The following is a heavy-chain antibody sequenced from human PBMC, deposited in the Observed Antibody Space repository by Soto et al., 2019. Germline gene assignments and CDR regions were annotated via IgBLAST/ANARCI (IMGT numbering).Heavy chain of an antibody. CDR3: AKEIWIAVAGTMFAP. Sequence: QVQLVESGGGVVQPGRSLRLSCAASGFTFSSYGMHWVRQAPGKGLEWVAVISYDGSNKYYADSVKGRFTISRDNSKNTLYLQMNSLRAEDTAVYYCAKEIWIAVAGTMFAPWGQGTLVTVSS. CDR1: GFTFSSYG. CDR2: ISYDGSNK. D-gene: IGHD6-19*01. V-gene: IGHV3-30*18. J-gene: IGHJ5*02.